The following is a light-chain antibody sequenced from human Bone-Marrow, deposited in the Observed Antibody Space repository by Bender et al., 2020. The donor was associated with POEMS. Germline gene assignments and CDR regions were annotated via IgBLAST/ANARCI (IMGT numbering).Light chain of an antibody. V-gene: IGLV2-23*01. CDR1: SSDVGGYNL. J-gene: IGLJ1*01. CDR3: CSYSGINTFV. CDR2: EGR. Sequence: QSALTQPRSVSGSPGQSVTISCTGTSSDVGGYNLVSWYQQHPDKAPKLIIYEGRKRPSGVSNRFSGSKSGNTASLTISGLQAEDEADYYCCSYSGINTFVLGSGTKVTVL.